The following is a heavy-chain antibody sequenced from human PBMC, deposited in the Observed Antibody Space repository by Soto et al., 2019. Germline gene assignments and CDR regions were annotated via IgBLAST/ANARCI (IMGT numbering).Heavy chain of an antibody. Sequence: QLQLQESGSGLVKPSQTLSLTCAVSGGSISSGGYSWSWIRQPPGKGLEWIGYIYHSGSTYYNPSLKSRVTISVDRSKNQFSLKLSSVTAADTAVYFCARVRAFRGLYFDYWGQGTLVTVSS. J-gene: IGHJ4*02. CDR2: IYHSGST. CDR1: GGSISSGGYS. V-gene: IGHV4-30-2*01. D-gene: IGHD3-16*01. CDR3: ARVRAFRGLYFDY.